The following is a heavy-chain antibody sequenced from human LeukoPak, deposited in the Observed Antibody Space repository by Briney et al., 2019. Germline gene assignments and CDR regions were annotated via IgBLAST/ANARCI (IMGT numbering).Heavy chain of an antibody. CDR2: IKQDGSEK. Sequence: GGSLRLSCAASGFTFSSYWMSWVRQAPGKGLEWVANIKQDGSEKYYVDSVKGRFTISRDNAKNSLYLQMNSLRAEDTAVYYCARGGWLQPRPYDYWGQGTLVTVSS. J-gene: IGHJ4*02. V-gene: IGHV3-7*01. D-gene: IGHD5-24*01. CDR3: ARGGWLQPRPYDY. CDR1: GFTFSSYW.